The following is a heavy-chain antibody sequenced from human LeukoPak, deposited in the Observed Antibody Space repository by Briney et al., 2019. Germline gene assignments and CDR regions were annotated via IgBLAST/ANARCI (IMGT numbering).Heavy chain of an antibody. D-gene: IGHD3-3*01. Sequence: GGSLRLSCTASGFTFGDYSMSWFRQAPGKGLEWVGCIRSKAYGGTIQYAASVRGRFTISRDDSKSIAYLQMDSLKTEDTAMYYCTRNPYYDFCCFDYWGQGTLVTVSS. V-gene: IGHV3-49*03. CDR1: GFTFGDYS. J-gene: IGHJ4*02. CDR2: IRSKAYGGTI. CDR3: TRNPYYDFCCFDY.